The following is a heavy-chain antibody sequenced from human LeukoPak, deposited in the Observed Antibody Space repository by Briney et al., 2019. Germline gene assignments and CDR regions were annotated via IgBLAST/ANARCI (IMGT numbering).Heavy chain of an antibody. V-gene: IGHV3-23*01. Sequence: GGSLRLSCAASGFAFKTYAMSWGRQAPGKGLEWVSGIGASGGSTYYADSVRGRFTVSRDNSKNSLYLQMNSLRVEDTAVYYCARFSCSGASCYGLDVWGQGTTVIVS. CDR3: ARFSCSGASCYGLDV. D-gene: IGHD2-15*01. J-gene: IGHJ6*02. CDR2: IGASGGST. CDR1: GFAFKTYA.